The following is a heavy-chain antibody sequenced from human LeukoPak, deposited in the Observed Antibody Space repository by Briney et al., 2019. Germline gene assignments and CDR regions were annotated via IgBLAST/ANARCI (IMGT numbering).Heavy chain of an antibody. CDR1: GFTVSTYY. V-gene: IGHV3-53*01. CDR2: IYSGGST. Sequence: GGSLRLSCAASGFTVSTYYMTWVRQAPGKGLECVSVIYSGGSTYYADSVKGRFTVSRDNSKNTLYLRMNSLRAEDTAMYYCARGLGYCTSTTCLLPFDYWGQGTLVTVSS. J-gene: IGHJ4*02. CDR3: ARGLGYCTSTTCLLPFDY. D-gene: IGHD2-2*01.